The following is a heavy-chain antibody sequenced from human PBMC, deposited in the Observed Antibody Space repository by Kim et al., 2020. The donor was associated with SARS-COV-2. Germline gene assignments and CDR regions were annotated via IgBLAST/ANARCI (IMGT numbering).Heavy chain of an antibody. CDR3: ARPIGGSWYGVDY. J-gene: IGHJ4*02. CDR1: GYSFTSYW. V-gene: IGHV5-10-1*01. Sequence: GASLQISCKGSGYSFTSYWIRLVRQMPGKGLEWMGRFDPSDSYINYSPSFQGHVTISADKSISTAYLQWSSLKASDTAMYYCARPIGGSWYGVDYWGQGTLVTVSS. CDR2: FDPSDSYI. D-gene: IGHD6-13*01.